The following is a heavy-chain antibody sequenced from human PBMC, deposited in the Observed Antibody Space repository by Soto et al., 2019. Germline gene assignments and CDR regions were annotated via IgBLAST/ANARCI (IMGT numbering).Heavy chain of an antibody. D-gene: IGHD3-22*01. J-gene: IGHJ4*02. CDR2: INSDGSST. CDR3: ARDRKLYYYDSSGPDY. V-gene: IGHV3-74*01. Sequence: GGSLRLSCAASGFTFSSYWMHWVRQAPGKGLVWVSRINSDGSSTSYADSVTCRFTISRDNAKNTLYLQMNSLRAEDTAVYYCARDRKLYYYDSSGPDYWGQGTLVTVYS. CDR1: GFTFSSYW.